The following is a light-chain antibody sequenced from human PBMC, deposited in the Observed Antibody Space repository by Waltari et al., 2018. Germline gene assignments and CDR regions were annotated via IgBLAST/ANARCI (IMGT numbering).Light chain of an antibody. Sequence: DILMTQSPSSLSASVGDSVTITCRASQNISNYLNWYQQKPGKAPKLLIYASSTLQSGVPSRFSGSGSGTDFTLTISSLQPDDFATYSCQQSYSSLWTFGQGAKVEIK. CDR3: QQSYSSLWT. J-gene: IGKJ1*01. CDR2: ASS. CDR1: QNISNY. V-gene: IGKV1-39*01.